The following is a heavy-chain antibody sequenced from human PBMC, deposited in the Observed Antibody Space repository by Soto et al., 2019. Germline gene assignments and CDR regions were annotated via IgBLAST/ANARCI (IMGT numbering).Heavy chain of an antibody. J-gene: IGHJ5*02. CDR3: ARVDLRFLECILFDP. Sequence: PSETLSLSCTVSGGSVSSGSYYWSWIRQPPGKGLEWIGYIYYSGSTNYNPSLKSRVTISVDTSKNQFSLKLSSVTAADTAVYYCARVDLRFLECILFDPWGQVTLGSVS. CDR1: GGSVSSGSYY. V-gene: IGHV4-61*01. CDR2: IYYSGST. D-gene: IGHD3-3*01.